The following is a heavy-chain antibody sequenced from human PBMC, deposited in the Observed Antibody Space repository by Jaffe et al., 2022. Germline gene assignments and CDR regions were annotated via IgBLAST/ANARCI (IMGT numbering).Heavy chain of an antibody. CDR2: INPSGGST. Sequence: QVQLVQSGAEVKKPGASVKVSCKASGYTFTSYYMHWVRQAPGQGLEWMGIINPSGGSTSYAQKFQGRVTMTRDTSTSTVYMELSSLRSEDTAVYYCARAALAYCGGDCYSNQGYMDVWGKGTTVTVSS. CDR3: ARAALAYCGGDCYSNQGYMDV. J-gene: IGHJ6*03. V-gene: IGHV1-46*01. D-gene: IGHD2-21*02. CDR1: GYTFTSYY.